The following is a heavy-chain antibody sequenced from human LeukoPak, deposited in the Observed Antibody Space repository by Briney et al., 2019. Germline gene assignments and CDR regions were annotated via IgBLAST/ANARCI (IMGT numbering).Heavy chain of an antibody. J-gene: IGHJ6*03. V-gene: IGHV4-34*01. CDR2: INHSGST. D-gene: IGHD4-17*01. CDR3: ARGPTTVTTSRYYYYRDV. Sequence: SETLSLTCAVNGGSSSGSYWSWISQPPGDGPASRGEINHSGSTNHNQSLKSRLTISVDTSKNQFSLKLSSVTAADTAVYYCARGPTTVTTSRYYYYRDVWGKGTTVTVSS. CDR1: GGSSSGSY.